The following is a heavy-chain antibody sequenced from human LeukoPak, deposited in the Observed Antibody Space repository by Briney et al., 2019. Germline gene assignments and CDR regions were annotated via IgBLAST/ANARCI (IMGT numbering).Heavy chain of an antibody. CDR3: ARGMVRGSTGPAAFDY. V-gene: IGHV1-18*01. J-gene: IGHJ4*02. CDR2: ISAYNGST. CDR1: GYTFTSYG. D-gene: IGHD3-10*01. Sequence: ASVKVSCKASGYTFTSYGISWVRQAPGQRLEWMGWISAYNGSTNYAQKLQGRGTMTTDTSTSTAYLELRSLRSDDTAVYYCARGMVRGSTGPAAFDYWGQGTLVTVSS.